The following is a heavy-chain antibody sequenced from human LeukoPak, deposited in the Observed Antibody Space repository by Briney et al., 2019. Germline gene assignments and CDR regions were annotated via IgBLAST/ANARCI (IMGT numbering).Heavy chain of an antibody. CDR2: ISYDGKNQ. CDR3: AKSNGYCSGGNCYSNY. D-gene: IGHD2-15*01. J-gene: IGHJ4*02. V-gene: IGHV3-30*18. Sequence: GRSLRLSCAASGFTFSDYGMHWVRQAPGKGLEWVAVISYDGKNQYHADSVKGRFTISRDSSKNTLYLQMNSLRVEDTAVYYCAKSNGYCSGGNCYSNYWGQGTLVTVSS. CDR1: GFTFSDYG.